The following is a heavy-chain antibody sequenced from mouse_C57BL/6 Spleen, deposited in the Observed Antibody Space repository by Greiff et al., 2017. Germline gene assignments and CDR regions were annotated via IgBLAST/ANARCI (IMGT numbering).Heavy chain of an antibody. Sequence: VQLQQSGAELVRPGSSVKLSCQASGYTFTSYWVHWVKQRPIQGLEWIGNIDPSASVTHYNQKFKDKATLTVDKSSSTAYMQLSSLTSEDSAVYVCARSGSSGYVDADGGQGTLVIVS. CDR3: ARSGSSGYVDAD. D-gene: IGHD3-2*02. CDR1: GYTFTSYW. J-gene: IGHJ3*01. CDR2: IDPSASVT. V-gene: IGHV1-52*01.